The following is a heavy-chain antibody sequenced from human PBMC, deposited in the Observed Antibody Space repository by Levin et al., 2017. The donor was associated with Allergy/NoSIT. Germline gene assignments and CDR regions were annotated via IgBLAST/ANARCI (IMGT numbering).Heavy chain of an antibody. D-gene: IGHD2-21*02. CDR2: INAGNGNT. CDR1: GYTFTSYA. Sequence: ASVKVSCKASGYTFTSYAMHWVRQAPGQRLEWMGWINAGNGNTKYSQKFQGRVTITRDTSASTAYMELSSLRSEDTAVYYCARVYCGGDCYIDYWGQGTLVTVSS. V-gene: IGHV1-3*01. J-gene: IGHJ4*02. CDR3: ARVYCGGDCYIDY.